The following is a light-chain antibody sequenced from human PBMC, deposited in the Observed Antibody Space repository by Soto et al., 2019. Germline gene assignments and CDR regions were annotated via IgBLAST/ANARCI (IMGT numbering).Light chain of an antibody. CDR1: SSDVGFYNY. CDR3: SSYTSSSSWV. Sequence: QSALTQPASVSGSPGQSIAISCTGTSSDVGFYNYVSWYQQHPGKAPKLIIREVSNRPSGVSNRFSGSKSGNTASLTISGLLAEDEADYYCSSYTSSSSWVFGGGTQLTVL. V-gene: IGLV2-14*01. J-gene: IGLJ3*02. CDR2: EVS.